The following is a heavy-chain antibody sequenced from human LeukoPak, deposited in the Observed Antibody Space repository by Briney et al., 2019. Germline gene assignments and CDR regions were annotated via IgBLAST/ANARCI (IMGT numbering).Heavy chain of an antibody. D-gene: IGHD3-10*01. J-gene: IGHJ4*02. Sequence: SQTLSLTCTVSGGSISSGGYYWSWIRQHPGKGLEWIGYIYYSGSTYYNPSLKSRVTISVDTSKNQFSLKLSSVTAADTAVYYCARAMVRGVIRYFDYWGQGTLVTVSS. CDR2: IYYSGST. CDR1: GGSISSGGYY. V-gene: IGHV4-31*03. CDR3: ARAMVRGVIRYFDY.